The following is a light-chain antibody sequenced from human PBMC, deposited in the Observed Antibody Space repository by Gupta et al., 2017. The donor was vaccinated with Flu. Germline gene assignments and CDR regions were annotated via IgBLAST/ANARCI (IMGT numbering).Light chain of an antibody. CDR3: QQYNNWLPIT. J-gene: IGKJ5*01. V-gene: IGKV3-15*01. CDR2: GAS. CDR1: QSVSSN. Sequence: EIVMRKSQPPLSVAPGERATLSCMASQSVSSNLAWYQQKPGQAPRLLIYGASTRATGIPARFSGSGSGTEFTLTISSLQSEEFAVYYCQQYNNWLPITFGQGTRLEIK.